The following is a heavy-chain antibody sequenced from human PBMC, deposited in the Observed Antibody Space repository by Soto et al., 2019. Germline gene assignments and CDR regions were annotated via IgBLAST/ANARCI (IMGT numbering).Heavy chain of an antibody. CDR2: IYYSGST. CDR3: ARNWVQLEHYYYYYGMDV. D-gene: IGHD1-1*01. CDR1: GGSISRSSYY. Sequence: QLQLQESGPGLVKPSETLSLTCTVSGGSISRSSYYWGWIRQPPGKGLEWIGSIYYSGSTCYNPSLKSPVTLSVDTSKNQFSLKFSSVTAADTAVYYCARNWVQLEHYYYYYGMDVWGQGTTVTVSS. J-gene: IGHJ6*02. V-gene: IGHV4-39*01.